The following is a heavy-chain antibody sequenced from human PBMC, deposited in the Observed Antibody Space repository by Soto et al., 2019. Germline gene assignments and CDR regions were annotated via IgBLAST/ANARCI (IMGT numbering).Heavy chain of an antibody. J-gene: IGHJ3*02. D-gene: IGHD2-21*02. CDR2: IPYSGSP. CDR1: GGSINSGSISGNSYF. CDR3: ARHGSVVVVTAARGFHI. V-gene: IGHV4-39*01. Sequence: PSETLSLTCTVSGGSINSGSISGNSYFWGWIRQSPAKGLEGIAFIPYSGSPSYNPSLKSRVTIFVDTSKNQFSVRLNSVTAAGTAVYYCARHGSVVVVTAARGFHIRGQGTMVTLSS.